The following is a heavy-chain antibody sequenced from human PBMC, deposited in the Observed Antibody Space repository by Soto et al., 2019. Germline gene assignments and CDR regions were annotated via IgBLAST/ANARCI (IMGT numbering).Heavy chain of an antibody. CDR2: IWYDGSNK. D-gene: IGHD6-13*01. J-gene: IGHJ3*02. CDR3: AIDTGYSSSWYGEFDAFDI. V-gene: IGHV3-33*01. Sequence: QVQLVESGGGVVQPGRSLRLSCAASGFTFSSYGMHWVRQAPGKGLEWVAVIWYDGSNKYDADSVKGRFTISRDNSKNTLYLQMNSLRAEDTAVYYCAIDTGYSSSWYGEFDAFDIWGQGTMVTVSS. CDR1: GFTFSSYG.